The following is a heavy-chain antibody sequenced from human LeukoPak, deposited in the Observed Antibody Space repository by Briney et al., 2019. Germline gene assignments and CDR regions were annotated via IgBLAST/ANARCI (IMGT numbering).Heavy chain of an antibody. CDR1: GFTFSNFG. Sequence: GGSLRFSCAASGFTFSNFGMSWVRQAPGKGLEWVSTISGNAVATYYADSVKGRFTISRDNSKNTLYLQINSLEAEDTAIYYCAKRGSGTLLPTYYYYMDVWGKGTTVTVSS. CDR2: ISGNAVAT. CDR3: AKRGSGTLLPTYYYYMDV. J-gene: IGHJ6*03. D-gene: IGHD2-15*01. V-gene: IGHV3-23*01.